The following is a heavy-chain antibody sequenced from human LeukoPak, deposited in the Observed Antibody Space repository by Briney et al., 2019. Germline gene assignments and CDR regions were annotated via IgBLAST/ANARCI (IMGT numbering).Heavy chain of an antibody. CDR3: AKDIRRGYNFGYDQFAY. J-gene: IGHJ4*02. Sequence: GGSLRLSCAASGFSFSNSDMHWVRQATGKGLEWVSAIGAGADTYYAYSVKGRFTISRDNSKNTVSLQMNSLRAEDTALYYCAKDIRRGYNFGYDQFAYWGQGILVTVSS. D-gene: IGHD5-18*01. CDR2: IGAGADT. CDR1: GFSFSNSD. V-gene: IGHV3-13*01.